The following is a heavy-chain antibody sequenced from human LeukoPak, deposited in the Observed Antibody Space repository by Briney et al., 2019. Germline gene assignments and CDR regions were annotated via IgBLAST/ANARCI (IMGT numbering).Heavy chain of an antibody. V-gene: IGHV3-7*01. Sequence: GGSLRLSCTASGLTFTNYWMIWVRQAPGKGREWVANINHDASEKYYVGSVEGRFTISRDNAKNSLFLQMNSLRAEDTGVYYCATSSYSSSSSWGQGTLVTVSS. CDR1: GLTFTNYW. CDR3: ATSSYSSSSS. J-gene: IGHJ5*02. CDR2: INHDASEK. D-gene: IGHD6-6*01.